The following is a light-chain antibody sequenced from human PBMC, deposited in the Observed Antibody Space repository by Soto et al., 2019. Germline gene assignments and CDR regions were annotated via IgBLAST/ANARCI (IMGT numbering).Light chain of an antibody. CDR3: QQYDNLRMYT. CDR1: QDISNY. J-gene: IGKJ2*01. CDR2: DAS. Sequence: DIQMTQSPSSLSASVGDRVTITCQASQDISNYLNWYQQKPGKAPKLLIYDASNLETGVQSRFSGSGSGTDFTFTISSLQPEDIATYYCQQYDNLRMYTFGQGTKREIK. V-gene: IGKV1-33*01.